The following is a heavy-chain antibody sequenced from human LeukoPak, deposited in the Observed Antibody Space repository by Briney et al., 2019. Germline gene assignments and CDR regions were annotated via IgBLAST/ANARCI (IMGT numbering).Heavy chain of an antibody. D-gene: IGHD3-10*01. V-gene: IGHV3-43*02. CDR2: ISGDGGSK. J-gene: IGHJ6*02. CDR3: AKEWYYHGSGSYLRYEYYYGMDV. Sequence: PGGSLRLSCAPSGFTFDDYAMHSVRQPPGQGLEWVSLISGDGGSKYYADSVKGRFTISRDNSKNSLYLQMNSLRTEDTALYYCAKEWYYHGSGSYLRYEYYYGMDVWGQGTTVTVSS. CDR1: GFTFDDYA.